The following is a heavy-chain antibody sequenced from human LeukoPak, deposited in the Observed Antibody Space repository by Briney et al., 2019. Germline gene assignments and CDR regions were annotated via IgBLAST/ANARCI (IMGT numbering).Heavy chain of an antibody. D-gene: IGHD6-19*01. CDR3: ARGPHTSGWPQQYS. J-gene: IGHJ4*02. V-gene: IGHV1-8*01. CDR1: GYTFTNYD. Sequence: ASVKVSCKASGYTFTNYDINWVRQATGQGLEWIGWMNPNSGSTGYAQKFQGRVTLTRDTSISTAYMELSSLTSEDTAVYYCARGPHTSGWPQQYSWGQGTLVTVSS. CDR2: MNPNSGST.